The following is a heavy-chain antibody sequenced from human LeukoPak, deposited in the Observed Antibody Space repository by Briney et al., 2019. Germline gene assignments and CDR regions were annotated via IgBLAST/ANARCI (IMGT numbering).Heavy chain of an antibody. CDR1: GYSFTSYW. V-gene: IGHV5-51*01. Sequence: GESLKISCKGSGYSFTSYWIGWVRQVPGKGLEWMGIIYPGDSDTRYSPSFQGQVTISADKSISTAYLQWSSLKASDTAMYYCARGPITMVRGVINWFDPWGQGTLVTVS. D-gene: IGHD3-10*01. CDR3: ARGPITMVRGVINWFDP. J-gene: IGHJ5*02. CDR2: IYPGDSDT.